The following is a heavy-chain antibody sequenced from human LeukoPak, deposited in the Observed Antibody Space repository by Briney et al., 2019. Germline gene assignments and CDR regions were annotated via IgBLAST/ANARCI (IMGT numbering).Heavy chain of an antibody. D-gene: IGHD3-22*01. CDR2: INHSGST. CDR1: GGSFSGYY. Sequence: SETLSLTCAVYGGSFSGYYWSWIRQPPGKGLEWIGEINHSGSTNYNPSLKSRVTISVDTSKNQFSLKLSSVTAVDTAVYYCASDYYDSSGYYVHYWGQGTLVTVSS. J-gene: IGHJ4*02. V-gene: IGHV4-34*01. CDR3: ASDYYDSSGYYVHY.